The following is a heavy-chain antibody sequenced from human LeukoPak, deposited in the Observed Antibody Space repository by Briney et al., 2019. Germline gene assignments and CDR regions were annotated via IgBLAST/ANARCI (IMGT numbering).Heavy chain of an antibody. D-gene: IGHD6-19*01. CDR1: GFTFTSSA. Sequence: VASVKASCKASGFTFTSSAMQWVRQARGQRLEWIGWIVVGSGNTNYAQKFQEGVTITRDMSTSTAYMELSSLRSEDTAVYYCAAEDDSSGWYEHYWGQGTLVTVSS. CDR3: AAEDDSSGWYEHY. CDR2: IVVGSGNT. V-gene: IGHV1-58*02. J-gene: IGHJ4*02.